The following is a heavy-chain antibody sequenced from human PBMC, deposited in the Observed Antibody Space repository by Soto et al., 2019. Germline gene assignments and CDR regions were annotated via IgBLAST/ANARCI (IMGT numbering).Heavy chain of an antibody. CDR1: GGTFSSYG. D-gene: IGHD3-16*01. CDR2: VTPLFGMA. CDR3: ARGDDFDYYYGVDV. J-gene: IGHJ6*02. V-gene: IGHV1-69*17. Sequence: QVQLVQSGAEVKKPGSSVKVSCKASGGTFSSYGISWVRQAPGQGLEWMGGVTPLFGMANYAQKFQGRVTITADKFAATAYMELTSLTSEDTAVYYCARGDDFDYYYGVDVWGQGTTVTVSS.